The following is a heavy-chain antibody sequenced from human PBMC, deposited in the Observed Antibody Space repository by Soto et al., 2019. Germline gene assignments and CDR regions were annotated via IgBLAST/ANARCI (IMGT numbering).Heavy chain of an antibody. V-gene: IGHV5-10-1*01. J-gene: IGHJ4*02. CDR1: GYTFTGHW. Sequence: PGESLTISCQCSGYTFTGHWISWVRQMPGKGLEWMGRIDPSDSYTDYSPTVQGHVTMSADKSINTAYLQWSSLQASDTAVYYCTRHTGYDSSHDYWGQGTLVTVSS. CDR3: TRHTGYDSSHDY. D-gene: IGHD5-12*01. CDR2: IDPSDSYT.